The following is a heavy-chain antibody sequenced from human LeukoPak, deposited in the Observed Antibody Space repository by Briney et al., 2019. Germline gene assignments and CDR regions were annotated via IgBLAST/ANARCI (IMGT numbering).Heavy chain of an antibody. Sequence: ASVKVSCKASGYTFTSYAINWVRQAPGQGLEWMGWINTNTGNPTYAQGFTGRFVFSLDTSVSTAYLQISSLKAEDTAIYYCARDGNPRAFDIWGQGTMVTVSS. CDR1: GYTFTSYA. J-gene: IGHJ3*02. CDR3: ARDGNPRAFDI. V-gene: IGHV7-4-1*02. D-gene: IGHD1-14*01. CDR2: INTNTGNP.